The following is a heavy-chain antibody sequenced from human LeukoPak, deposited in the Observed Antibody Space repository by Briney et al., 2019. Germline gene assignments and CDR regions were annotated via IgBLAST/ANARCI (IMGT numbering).Heavy chain of an antibody. D-gene: IGHD6-13*01. CDR2: ISAYNGNT. CDR3: ARDFRTYSSSWYSLHFQH. CDR1: VYTFTSYG. J-gene: IGHJ1*01. V-gene: IGHV1-18*01. Sequence: ASVKVSCKASVYTFTSYGISWVRQAPGQGLEWMGWISAYNGNTNYAQKLQGRVTMTTDTSTSTAYMELRSLRSDDTAVYYCARDFRTYSSSWYSLHFQHWGQGTLVTVSS.